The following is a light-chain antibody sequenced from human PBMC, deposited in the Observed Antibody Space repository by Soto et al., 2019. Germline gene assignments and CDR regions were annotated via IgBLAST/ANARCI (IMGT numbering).Light chain of an antibody. J-gene: IGKJ2*01. Sequence: DIVMTQSPDSLAVSLGERATINCKSSQSVLSSSNNKNFLAWYQQKPGQSPKLLIYWASTRESGVPDRFSGSGSGTDFTLTISSLQAEDVAVYFCQQYYRIPYTVGQRTKLEIK. V-gene: IGKV4-1*01. CDR3: QQYYRIPYT. CDR2: WAS. CDR1: QSVLSSSNNKNF.